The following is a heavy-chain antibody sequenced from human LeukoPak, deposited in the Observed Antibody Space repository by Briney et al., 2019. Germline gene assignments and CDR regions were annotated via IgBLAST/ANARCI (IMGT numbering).Heavy chain of an antibody. J-gene: IGHJ4*01. CDR3: ARRGGSLHFFDY. CDR1: GYSFTSYW. CDR2: IYPGDSDT. D-gene: IGHD2-15*01. V-gene: IGHV5-51*01. Sequence: GESLKISCKGSGYSFTSYWIGWVRQMPGKGPEWMGIIYPGDSDTRYSPSFLGQVTISADKSTSTAYLQWNSVKASDTAMYYCARRGGSLHFFDYWGHGTLVTVSS.